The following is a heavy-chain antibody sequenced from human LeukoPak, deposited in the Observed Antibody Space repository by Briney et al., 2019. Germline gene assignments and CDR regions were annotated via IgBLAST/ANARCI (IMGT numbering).Heavy chain of an antibody. CDR3: AKDSFYYYDSSGYYPLFDY. V-gene: IGHV3-30*18. J-gene: IGHJ4*02. CDR1: GFTFSSYG. D-gene: IGHD3-22*01. CDR2: ISYDGSNK. Sequence: PGGSLRLSCAASGFTFSSYGMHWVRQAPGKGLEWVAVISYDGSNKYYADSVKGRFTISRDNSKNTLCLQMNSLRAEDTAVYYCAKDSFYYYDSSGYYPLFDYWGQGTLVTVSS.